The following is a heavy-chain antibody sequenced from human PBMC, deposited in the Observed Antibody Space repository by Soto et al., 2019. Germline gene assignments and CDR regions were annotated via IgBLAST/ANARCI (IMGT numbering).Heavy chain of an antibody. D-gene: IGHD3-3*01. CDR3: ARDSDFWSGYNYYYGMDV. CDR2: IIPILGTA. CDR1: GGTFSSYA. J-gene: IGHJ6*02. Sequence: GASVKVSCKASGGTFSSYAISWVRQAPGQGLEWMGGIIPILGTANYAQKFQGRVTITADESTSTAYMELSSLRSEDTAVYYCARDSDFWSGYNYYYGMDVWGQGTTVTAP. V-gene: IGHV1-69*13.